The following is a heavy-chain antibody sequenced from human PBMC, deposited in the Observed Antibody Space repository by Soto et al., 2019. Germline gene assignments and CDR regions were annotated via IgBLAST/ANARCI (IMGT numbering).Heavy chain of an antibody. CDR2: IWYDGSNK. CDR3: ARGTRLMITFGGVIVRSLGNDY. V-gene: IGHV3-33*01. Sequence: VQLVESGGGVVQPGRSLRLSCAASGFTFSSYGMHWVRQAPGKGLEWVAVIWYDGSNKYYADSVKGRFTISRDNSKNTLYLQMNSLRAEDTAVYYCARGTRLMITFGGVIVRSLGNDYWGQGTLVTVSS. D-gene: IGHD3-16*02. CDR1: GFTFSSYG. J-gene: IGHJ4*02.